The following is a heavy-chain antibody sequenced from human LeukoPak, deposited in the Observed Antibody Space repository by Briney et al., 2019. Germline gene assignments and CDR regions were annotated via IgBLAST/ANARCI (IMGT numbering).Heavy chain of an antibody. Sequence: PGGSLRLSCAASGLTFSYYWMHWVRQAPGKGLVWVSRISGDGSSTNYADSVKGRFTISRDNAKNTLYLQMNSLRAEDTAVYYCTRDREQEPTYDYWGQGALVTVSS. J-gene: IGHJ4*02. V-gene: IGHV3-74*01. CDR3: TRDREQEPTYDY. CDR2: ISGDGSST. CDR1: GLTFSYYW. D-gene: IGHD6-13*01.